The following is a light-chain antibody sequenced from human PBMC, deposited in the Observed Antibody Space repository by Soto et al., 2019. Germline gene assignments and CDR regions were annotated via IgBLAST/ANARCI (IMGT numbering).Light chain of an antibody. J-gene: IGKJ1*01. CDR1: QSLANSF. V-gene: IGKV3-15*01. CDR3: QQYYNWPRT. CDR2: GAF. Sequence: EFVLAQSPGTLSLSPGGRATLACRSSQSLANSFIAWYQQKPGQAPRLLIYGAFTRATGIPARFSGSGSGTEFTLTISSLQPEDFAVYYCQQYYNWPRTFGQGTKVDIK.